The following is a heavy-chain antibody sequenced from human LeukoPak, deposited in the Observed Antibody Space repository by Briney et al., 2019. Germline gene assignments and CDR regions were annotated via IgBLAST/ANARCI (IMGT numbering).Heavy chain of an antibody. Sequence: SGGSLRLSCAASGFTFSEYSMNWVRQAPGKGLEWVSAIITRSNYIYYEESVKGRFTISRDNAKNSLYLQMNSLRPEDTAVYYCARDTGTSEWYFDLWGRGTVVTVSS. D-gene: IGHD4-11*01. CDR3: ARDTGTSEWYFDL. CDR2: IITRSNYI. CDR1: GFTFSEYS. J-gene: IGHJ2*01. V-gene: IGHV3-21*01.